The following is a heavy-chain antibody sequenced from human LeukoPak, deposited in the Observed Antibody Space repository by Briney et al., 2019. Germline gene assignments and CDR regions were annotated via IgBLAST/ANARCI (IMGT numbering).Heavy chain of an antibody. J-gene: IGHJ6*02. CDR2: INTNTGNP. V-gene: IGHV7-4-1*02. D-gene: IGHD2-2*01. CDR3: ARDVAVVPAATLGYYYGMDV. Sequence: GASVKVSCKASGYTFTSYAMNWVRQAPGQGLEWMGWINTNTGNPTYAQGFTGRFVFSLDTSVSTAYLQISSLKAEDTAVYYCARDVAVVPAATLGYYYGMDVWGQGTTVTVSS. CDR1: GYTFTSYA.